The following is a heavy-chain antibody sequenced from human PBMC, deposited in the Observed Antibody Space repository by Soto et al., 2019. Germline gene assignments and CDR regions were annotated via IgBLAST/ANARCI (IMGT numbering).Heavy chain of an antibody. CDR3: ATPSAGVPYRGVCDY. D-gene: IGHD2-2*01. CDR1: GGSINTYY. J-gene: IGHJ4*02. V-gene: IGHV4-59*01. CDR2: VYRSGTT. Sequence: SETLSLTCTVSGGSINTYYWTWIRQSPGKGPEWIGYVYRSGTTNYNPSLESRVTMPLDTSKNQFSLKLSAVTTADTAVYYCATPSAGVPYRGVCDYWSKGTLVT.